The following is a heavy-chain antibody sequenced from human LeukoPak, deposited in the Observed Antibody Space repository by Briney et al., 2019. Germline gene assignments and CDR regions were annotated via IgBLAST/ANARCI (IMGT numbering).Heavy chain of an antibody. D-gene: IGHD6-19*01. J-gene: IGHJ4*02. CDR2: ISSSSSYI. Sequence: GGSLRLSCAASGFTFSSYSMNWVRQAPGKGLEWVSSISSSSSYIYYADSVKGRFTISRDNAKNSLYLQMNSLRAEDTAVYYCARERRYSSGNFDYWGQGTLVTVSS. CDR3: ARERRYSSGNFDY. CDR1: GFTFSSYS. V-gene: IGHV3-21*01.